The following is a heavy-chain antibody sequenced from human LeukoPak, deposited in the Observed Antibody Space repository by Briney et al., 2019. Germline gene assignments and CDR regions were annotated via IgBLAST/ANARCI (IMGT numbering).Heavy chain of an antibody. J-gene: IGHJ4*02. CDR1: GFTFSSYS. CDR3: ARGNSRMVRGVTNFDY. V-gene: IGHV3-21*01. CDR2: ISSSSSYR. Sequence: GGSLRLSCAACGFTFSSYSMKWVRQAPGRGLEGVSSISSSSSYRYYADSVKGRFTISRDHAKNSLYLQMNSLRAEDTAVYYCARGNSRMVRGVTNFDYWGQGTLVTVSS. D-gene: IGHD3-10*01.